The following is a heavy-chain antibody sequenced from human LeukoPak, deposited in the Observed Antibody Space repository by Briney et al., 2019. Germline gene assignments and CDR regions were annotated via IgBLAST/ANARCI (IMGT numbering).Heavy chain of an antibody. J-gene: IGHJ4*02. CDR1: GFTFSSYW. Sequence: GGSLRLSCAASGFTFSSYWMSWVRRAPGKGLKWVANIKEDGSEKYYVDSVKGRFTISRDNAKNSLFLEMSSLRAEDTALYYCAREEPVAILSHWGQGTLVTVSS. D-gene: IGHD2-2*01. CDR2: IKEDGSEK. CDR3: AREEPVAILSH. V-gene: IGHV3-7*01.